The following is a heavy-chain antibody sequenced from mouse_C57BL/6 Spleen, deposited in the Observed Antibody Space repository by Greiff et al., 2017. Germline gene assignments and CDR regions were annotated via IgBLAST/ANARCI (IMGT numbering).Heavy chain of an antibody. J-gene: IGHJ2*01. CDR3: AKTYYYGSSYYFDY. Sequence: LVEPGASVKISCKASGYTFTDYYMNWVKQSHGKSLEWIGDINPNNGGTSYNQKFKGKATLTVDKSSSTAYMELRSLTSEDSAVYYCAKTYYYGSSYYFDYWGQGTTLTVSS. V-gene: IGHV1-26*01. CDR2: INPNNGGT. CDR1: GYTFTDYY. D-gene: IGHD1-1*01.